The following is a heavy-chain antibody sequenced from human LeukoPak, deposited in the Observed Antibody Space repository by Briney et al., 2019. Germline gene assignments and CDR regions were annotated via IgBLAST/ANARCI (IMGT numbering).Heavy chain of an antibody. Sequence: GGTLRLSCAASGFTFSSHGMSWVRQAPGKGLEWVSAISGSGGSTYYADSVKGRFTISRDNSKNTLYLQMNSLRAEDTAVYYCAKVPLIAAPKHFDYWGQGTLVTVSS. V-gene: IGHV3-23*01. J-gene: IGHJ4*02. D-gene: IGHD6-13*01. CDR3: AKVPLIAAPKHFDY. CDR1: GFTFSSHG. CDR2: ISGSGGST.